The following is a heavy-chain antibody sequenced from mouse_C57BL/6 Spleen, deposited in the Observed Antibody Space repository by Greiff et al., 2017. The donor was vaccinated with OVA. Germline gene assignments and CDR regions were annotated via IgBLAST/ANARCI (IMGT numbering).Heavy chain of an antibody. Sequence: EVKLVESGTVLARPGASVKMSCKTSGYTFTSYWMHWVKQRPGQGLEWIGAIYPGNSDTSYNQKFKGKAKLTAVTSASTAYMELSSLTNEDSAVYYCTRPGSYGSSYDWYFDVWGTGTTVTVSS. D-gene: IGHD1-1*01. CDR2: IYPGNSDT. J-gene: IGHJ1*03. CDR3: TRPGSYGSSYDWYFDV. CDR1: GYTFTSYW. V-gene: IGHV1-5*01.